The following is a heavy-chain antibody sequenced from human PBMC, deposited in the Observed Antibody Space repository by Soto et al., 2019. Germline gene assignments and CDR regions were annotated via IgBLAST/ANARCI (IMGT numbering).Heavy chain of an antibody. V-gene: IGHV4-34*01. CDR3: ARRGNWNYGFYYYMDV. CDR1: GGSFSGYY. D-gene: IGHD1-7*01. J-gene: IGHJ6*03. CDR2: INHSGST. Sequence: PETLSLTCAVYGGSFSGYYWIWIRQPPGKGLEWIGEINHSGSTNYNPSLKSRVTISVDTSKNQFSLKLSSVTAADTAAYYCARRGNWNYGFYYYMDVWGKGTTVNVS.